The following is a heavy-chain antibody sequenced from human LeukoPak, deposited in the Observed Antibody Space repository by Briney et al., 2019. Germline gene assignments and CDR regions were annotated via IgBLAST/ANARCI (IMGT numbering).Heavy chain of an antibody. CDR1: GGSISSYY. V-gene: IGHV4-59*01. Sequence: SETLSLTCTVSGGSISSYYWSWIRQPPGKGLEWIGYIYYSGSTNYNPSLKSRVTISVDTSKNQFSLKLSSVTAADTAVYYCARVPDCSSTSCYPYFDYRGQGTLVTVSS. D-gene: IGHD2-2*01. CDR3: ARVPDCSSTSCYPYFDY. CDR2: IYYSGST. J-gene: IGHJ4*02.